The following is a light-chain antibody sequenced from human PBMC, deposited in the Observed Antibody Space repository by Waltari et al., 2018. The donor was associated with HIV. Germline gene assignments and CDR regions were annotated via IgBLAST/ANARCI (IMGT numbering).Light chain of an antibody. CDR1: QGISSL. V-gene: IGKV1-12*01. CDR3: QQANSFPLT. CDR2: AAS. Sequence: DIELTQSPATVSPSVGERVTITCRASQGISSLLAWYQQKPGKAPKLLIYAASSLETGVPERFSGSGSGTDFTLTISSLQPEDSATYYCQQANSFPLTFGGGTQVEIK. J-gene: IGKJ4*01.